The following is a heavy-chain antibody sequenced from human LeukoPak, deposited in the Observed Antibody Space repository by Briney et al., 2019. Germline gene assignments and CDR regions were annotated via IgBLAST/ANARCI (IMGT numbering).Heavy chain of an antibody. D-gene: IGHD6-13*01. CDR1: GFSFDDYA. CDR2: ITWNSGDI. V-gene: IGHV3-9*01. CDR3: AKAFSSTWYWYFDL. Sequence: GRSLRLSCAASGFSFDDYAMHWVRQAPGKGLEWVSGITWNSGDIDYADSVKGRFIISRDNAKNSLFPQMNSLRPEDTALYYCAKAFSSTWYWYFDLWGRGTLVTVSS. J-gene: IGHJ2*01.